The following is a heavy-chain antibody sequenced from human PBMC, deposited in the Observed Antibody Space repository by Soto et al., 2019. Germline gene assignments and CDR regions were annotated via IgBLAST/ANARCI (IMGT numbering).Heavy chain of an antibody. Sequence: QLVQSGTEVKKPGASMKVSCKASGFAFDTYGFSWVRLAPGQRFEWMGWISGYNGETKYAQNFRGRVSMATDASTSTVYMELMSLTSDDTAVYYCARDPHEFWSPYFFDPWGQGTLVIVSS. CDR3: ARDPHEFWSPYFFDP. D-gene: IGHD3-3*01. CDR2: ISGYNGET. J-gene: IGHJ5*02. V-gene: IGHV1-18*01. CDR1: GFAFDTYG.